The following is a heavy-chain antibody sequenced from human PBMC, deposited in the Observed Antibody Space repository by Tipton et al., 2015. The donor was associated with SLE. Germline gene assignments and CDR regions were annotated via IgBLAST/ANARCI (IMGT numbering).Heavy chain of an antibody. CDR2: IHYSGTT. D-gene: IGHD1-20*01. CDR1: GVSLSSHY. Sequence: TLSLTCTVSGVSLSSHYWSWIRQSPGKGLEWIGYIHYSGTTNYNPSLRGRVTVSVDTSKNQFSLHLSSVTAADTAVYYCARGYNWPDIWGRGSLVTVSS. J-gene: IGHJ4*02. V-gene: IGHV4-59*11. CDR3: ARGYNWPDI.